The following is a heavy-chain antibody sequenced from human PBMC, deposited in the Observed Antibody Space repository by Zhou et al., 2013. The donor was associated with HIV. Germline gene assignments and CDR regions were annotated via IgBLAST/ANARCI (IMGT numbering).Heavy chain of an antibody. CDR3: ARTLRYYYYMDV. V-gene: IGHV1-69*09. CDR2: IIPILGIA. D-gene: IGHD4-17*01. Sequence: QVQLVQSGADVKKPGSSVKVSCKASGGTFSSYAISWVRQAPGQGLEWMGRIIPILGIANYAQKFQGRVTITADKSTSTAYMELSSLRSEDTAVYYCARTLRYYYYMDVWGKGTTVTVSS. J-gene: IGHJ6*03. CDR1: GGTFSSYA.